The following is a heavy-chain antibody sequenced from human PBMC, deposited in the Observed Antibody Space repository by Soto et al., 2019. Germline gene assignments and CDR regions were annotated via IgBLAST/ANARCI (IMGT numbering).Heavy chain of an antibody. V-gene: IGHV3-66*01. Sequence: GGSLRLSCAASGFTVSSNYMSWVRQAPGKGLEWVSVIYSGGSTYYADSVKGRFTISRDNSKNTLYLQMNSLRAEDTAVYYCARETPSIGYGDYHTVPAVGVAGGTYYYYYYMDVWGKGTTVTVSS. CDR3: ARETPSIGYGDYHTVPAVGVAGGTYYYYYYMDV. CDR1: GFTVSSNY. CDR2: IYSGGST. J-gene: IGHJ6*03. D-gene: IGHD4-17*01.